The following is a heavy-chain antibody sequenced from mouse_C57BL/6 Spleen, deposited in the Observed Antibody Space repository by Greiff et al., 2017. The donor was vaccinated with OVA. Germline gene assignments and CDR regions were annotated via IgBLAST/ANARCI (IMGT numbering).Heavy chain of an antibody. CDR2: IRYDGST. Sequence: EVQLQESGPGLVKPSQSLSLTCSVTGYSITSGYYWNWIRQFPGNKLEWMGYIRYDGSTNYNPSLKNRISITRDTSKNQFCLKLNSVTTEDTATYYGASRGDYGSSYPAWFAYWGQGTLVTVSA. J-gene: IGHJ3*01. V-gene: IGHV3-6*01. D-gene: IGHD1-1*01. CDR1: GYSITSGYY. CDR3: ASRGDYGSSYPAWFAY.